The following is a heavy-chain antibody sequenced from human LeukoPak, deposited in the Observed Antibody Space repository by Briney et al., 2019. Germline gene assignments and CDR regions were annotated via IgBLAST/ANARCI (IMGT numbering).Heavy chain of an antibody. V-gene: IGHV3-53*04. CDR2: IYSAGNT. CDR3: ARGGTPGYSSGRIDY. CDR1: GFTVSSNY. D-gene: IGHD6-19*01. J-gene: IGHJ4*02. Sequence: PGGSLRLSCVASGFTVSSNYMSWVRLAPGKGLEWVSVIYSAGNTYYADSVEGRFTISRHNPENTLYLHMNSLRVEDTAVYFCARGGTPGYSSGRIDYWGQGTLVTVSS.